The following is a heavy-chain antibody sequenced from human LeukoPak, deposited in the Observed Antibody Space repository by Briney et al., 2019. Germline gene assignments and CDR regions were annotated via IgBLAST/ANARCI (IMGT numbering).Heavy chain of an antibody. J-gene: IGHJ6*03. CDR2: IYYSGST. Sequence: SETLSLTCTVSGGSISSSSYYWGWIRQPPGKGLEWIGSIYYSGSTNYNPSLKSRVTISVDTSKNQFSLKLSSVTAADTAVYYCARGGGMVWPLYYYYYYMDVWGKGTTVTVSS. CDR3: ARGGGMVWPLYYYYYYMDV. D-gene: IGHD1-14*01. CDR1: GGSISSSSYY. V-gene: IGHV4-39*07.